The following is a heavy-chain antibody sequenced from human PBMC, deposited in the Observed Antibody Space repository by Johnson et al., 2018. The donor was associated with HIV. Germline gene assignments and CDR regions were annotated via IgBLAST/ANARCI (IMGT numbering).Heavy chain of an antibody. CDR1: GFTVSSNY. CDR2: ISYDASSK. D-gene: IGHD7-27*01. J-gene: IGHJ3*02. Sequence: QVQLVESGGGLVQPGGSLRLSCAASGFTVSSNYMSWVRLAPGKGLEWVAVISYDASSKYYAYSVKGRFTISRDNSKNTLYLQMNSLRAEDTAVYYCAKSNWGRDAFDIWGQGTMVTVSS. CDR3: AKSNWGRDAFDI. V-gene: IGHV3-30*18.